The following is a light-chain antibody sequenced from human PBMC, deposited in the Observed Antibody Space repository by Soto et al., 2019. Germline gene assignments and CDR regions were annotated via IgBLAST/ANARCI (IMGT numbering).Light chain of an antibody. V-gene: IGKV3-11*01. J-gene: IGKJ5*01. CDR3: QQRSNL. CDR1: QSVSSY. CDR2: DAS. Sequence: EIVSTQSPATLSLSPGERATLSCRASQSVSSYLAWYQQKPGQAPRLLIYDASNRATGTPARFSGSGSGTDFTLTISSLEPEDFAVYYCQQRSNLFGQGTRLEIK.